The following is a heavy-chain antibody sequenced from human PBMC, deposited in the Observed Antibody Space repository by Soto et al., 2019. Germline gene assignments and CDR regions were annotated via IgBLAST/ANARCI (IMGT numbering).Heavy chain of an antibody. J-gene: IGHJ4*02. Sequence: SVKVSGKASAGTFSSNAISFVRQAPRQGLEWMGGIIPIFGTANYAQKFQGRVTITADESTSTAYMELSSLRSEDTAVYYCARGMLRIAARPPYFDYWGQGTMVTVSS. CDR3: ARGMLRIAARPPYFDY. V-gene: IGHV1-69*13. D-gene: IGHD6-6*01. CDR2: IIPIFGTA. CDR1: AGTFSSNA.